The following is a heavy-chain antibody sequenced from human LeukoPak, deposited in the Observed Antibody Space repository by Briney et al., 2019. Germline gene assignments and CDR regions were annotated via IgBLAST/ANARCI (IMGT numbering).Heavy chain of an antibody. D-gene: IGHD1-26*01. CDR1: GFTFSSYE. CDR3: ARERIVGASPFDY. Sequence: GGSLRLSCAASGFTFSSYEMNWVRQAPGKGLEWVSYISSSGSTIYYADSVKGRFTISRDNAKNSLYLQMNSLRDEDTAVYYCARERIVGASPFDYWGQGTLVTVSS. CDR2: ISSSGSTI. V-gene: IGHV3-48*03. J-gene: IGHJ4*02.